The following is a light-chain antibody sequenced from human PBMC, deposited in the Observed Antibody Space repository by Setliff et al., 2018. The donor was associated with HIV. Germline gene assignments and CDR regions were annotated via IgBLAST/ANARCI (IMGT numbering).Light chain of an antibody. J-gene: IGLJ1*01. V-gene: IGLV1-47*01. CDR1: NSNIETNY. Sequence: QSVLTQPPSASGTPGQRVTISCSGSNSNIETNYVYWYQQLPGTAPKLLIYRNDQRPSGVPDRFSGSKSGASASLAISGLRSEDGADYYCAAWDDSLSGFYVFGTGTKVTVL. CDR3: AAWDDSLSGFYV. CDR2: RND.